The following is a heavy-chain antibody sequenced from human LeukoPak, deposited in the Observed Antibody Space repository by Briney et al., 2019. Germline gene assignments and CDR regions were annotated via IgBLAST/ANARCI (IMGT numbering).Heavy chain of an antibody. V-gene: IGHV3-30*02. CDR1: GFTFSNFG. D-gene: IGHD1-26*01. CDR2: IRYDGSNE. J-gene: IGHJ4*02. Sequence: GGSLRLSCAASGFTFSNFGMHWVRQTPGKGLGWVAFIRYDGSNEYFADSVKGRFTISRDNSKNTLYLQMNTLRAEDTAFYFCAKDWGEWELLPYYFDHWGQGTLVTVSS. CDR3: AKDWGEWELLPYYFDH.